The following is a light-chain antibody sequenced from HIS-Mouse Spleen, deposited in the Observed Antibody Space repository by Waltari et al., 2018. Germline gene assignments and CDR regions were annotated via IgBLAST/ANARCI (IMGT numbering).Light chain of an antibody. CDR1: ALPKKY. CDR2: ADR. V-gene: IGLV3-10*01. J-gene: IGLJ2*01. CDR3: YSTDSSGNHRV. Sequence: SYELTQPPSVSVSPGQTARLTCSGDALPKKYAYWYQQKSGQAPVLVIYADRKRPSGIPERFSGSSSGTMATLTISGAQVEDEADYYCYSTDSSGNHRVFGGGTKLTVL.